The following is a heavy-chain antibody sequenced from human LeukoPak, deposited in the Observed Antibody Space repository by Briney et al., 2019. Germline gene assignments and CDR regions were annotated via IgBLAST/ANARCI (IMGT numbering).Heavy chain of an antibody. CDR1: EFTFSSYE. D-gene: IGHD4-17*01. V-gene: IGHV3-48*03. CDR2: ISGSGSSI. J-gene: IGHJ6*02. Sequence: PGGSLRLSCAASEFTFSSYEMNWVRQAPGKGLEWVSHISGSGSSIYYADSVKGRSTISRDNAKNSLYLQMNSLRAEDTAVYYCARDSATVTRGYYYYYGMDVWGQGTTVTVSS. CDR3: ARDSATVTRGYYYYYGMDV.